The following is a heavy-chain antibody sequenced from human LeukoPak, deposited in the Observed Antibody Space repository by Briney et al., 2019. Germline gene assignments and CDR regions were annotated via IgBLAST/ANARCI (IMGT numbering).Heavy chain of an antibody. V-gene: IGHV3-30*03. D-gene: IGHD6-13*01. CDR3: ARDQPGPIAAAGLFDY. Sequence: GGSLRLSCAASGFTFSSYGMHWVRQAPGKGLEWVAVISYDGSNKYYADSVKGRFTISRDNSKNTLYLQMNSLRAEDTAVYYCARDQPGPIAAAGLFDYWGQGTLVTVSS. CDR1: GFTFSSYG. J-gene: IGHJ4*02. CDR2: ISYDGSNK.